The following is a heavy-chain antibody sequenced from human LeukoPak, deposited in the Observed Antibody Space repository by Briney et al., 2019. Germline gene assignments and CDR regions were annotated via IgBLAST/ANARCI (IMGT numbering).Heavy chain of an antibody. Sequence: SETLSLTCVVSGGSISSTSYYWGWIRQPPGKGLEWIGSIYYSGSTYYSPSLKSRVTISVDTSKNQFSLKLSSVTAADTAVYYCARVIGYCSSTSCYNYMDVWGKGTTVTVSS. CDR1: GGSISSTSYY. J-gene: IGHJ6*03. D-gene: IGHD2-2*02. V-gene: IGHV4-39*07. CDR3: ARVIGYCSSTSCYNYMDV. CDR2: IYYSGST.